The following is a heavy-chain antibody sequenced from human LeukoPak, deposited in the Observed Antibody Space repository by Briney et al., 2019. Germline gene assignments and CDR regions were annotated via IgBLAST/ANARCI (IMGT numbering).Heavy chain of an antibody. J-gene: IGHJ3*02. CDR2: IYYSGST. CDR3: ARDSPAYYDILTGPYLAFDI. CDR1: GGSISSYY. Sequence: SETLSLTCTVSGGSISSYYWSWIWQPPGKGLEWIGYIYYSGSTNYNPSLKSRVTISVDTSKNQFSLKLSSVTAADTAVYYCARDSPAYYDILTGPYLAFDIWGQGTMVTVSS. D-gene: IGHD3-9*01. V-gene: IGHV4-59*01.